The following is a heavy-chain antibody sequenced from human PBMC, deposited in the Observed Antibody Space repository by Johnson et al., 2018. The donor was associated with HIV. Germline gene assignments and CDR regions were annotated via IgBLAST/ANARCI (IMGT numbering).Heavy chain of an antibody. D-gene: IGHD2-21*02. Sequence: EVQLVESGGGVVQPGRSLRLSCAASGFTFSSYGMHWVRQAPGKGLEWVGRIKSKTDGGTTDYAAPVKGRFTISRDDSKNTLYLQMNSLKTEDTAVYYCTTDPAGMGAPVPYCGGDCYSWGDAFDIWGQGTMVTVSS. J-gene: IGHJ3*02. CDR3: TTDPAGMGAPVPYCGGDCYSWGDAFDI. CDR2: IKSKTDGGTT. V-gene: IGHV3-15*01. CDR1: GFTFSSYG.